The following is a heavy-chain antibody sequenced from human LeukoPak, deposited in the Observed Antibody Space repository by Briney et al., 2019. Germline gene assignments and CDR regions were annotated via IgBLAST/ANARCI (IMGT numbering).Heavy chain of an antibody. V-gene: IGHV3-30*18. CDR1: GFTFSSYG. J-gene: IGHJ4*02. Sequence: PGGSLRLSCAASGFTFSSYGMHWVRQAPGKGLEWVAVISYDGSNKYYADSVKGRFTISRDNSKNTLYLQMNSLRAEDTAVYYCAKDPGYSYDYFDYWGQGTLVTVSS. CDR2: ISYDGSNK. D-gene: IGHD5-18*01. CDR3: AKDPGYSYDYFDY.